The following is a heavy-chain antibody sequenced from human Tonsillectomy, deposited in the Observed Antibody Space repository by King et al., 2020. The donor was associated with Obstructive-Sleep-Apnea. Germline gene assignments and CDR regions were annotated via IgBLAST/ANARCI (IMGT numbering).Heavy chain of an antibody. CDR1: GFTFSSYA. CDR3: AKDPLLTVNYGPFDY. V-gene: IGHV3-23*04. D-gene: IGHD4-17*01. CDR2: ISGSGGTT. J-gene: IGHJ4*02. Sequence: VQLVESGGDLVQPGGSLRLSCAASGFTFSSYAMSWVRQSPGKGLEWVSTISGSGGTTYYADSVKGRFTLSIDNSKNTLSLQMNSLRAEDTAVYYCAKDPLLTVNYGPFDYWGQGTQVTVSS.